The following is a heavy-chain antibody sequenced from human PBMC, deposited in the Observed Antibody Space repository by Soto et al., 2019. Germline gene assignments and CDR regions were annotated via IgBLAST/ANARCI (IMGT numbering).Heavy chain of an antibody. CDR2: ISTTSTYI. J-gene: IGHJ5*02. Sequence: PGGSLRLSFAASGFTFSSYSMNWVRQAPGKGLEWVSSISTTSTYIYYADSVKGRFTISRDNAKNSLYLQMNSLRAEDTAVYYCASPGWFDPWGQGTLVTVSS. CDR1: GFTFSSYS. CDR3: ASPGWFDP. V-gene: IGHV3-21*01.